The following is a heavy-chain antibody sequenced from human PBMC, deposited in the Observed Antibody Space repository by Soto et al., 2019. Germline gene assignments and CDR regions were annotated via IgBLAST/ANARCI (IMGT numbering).Heavy chain of an antibody. V-gene: IGHV3-33*01. CDR3: ARDPHTVYYDFWTTMGGDYYYYYGMDV. Sequence: PGGSLRLSCAASGFTFSSYGMHWVRQAPGKGLEWVAVIWYDGSNKYYADSVKGRFTISRDNSKNTLYLQINSLRAEDTAVYYCARDPHTVYYDFWTTMGGDYYYYYGMDVWGQGTTVTVSS. CDR2: IWYDGSNK. J-gene: IGHJ6*02. CDR1: GFTFSSYG. D-gene: IGHD3-3*01.